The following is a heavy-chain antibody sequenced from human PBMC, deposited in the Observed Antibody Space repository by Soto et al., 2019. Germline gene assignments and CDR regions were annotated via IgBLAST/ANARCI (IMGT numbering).Heavy chain of an antibody. CDR2: ISWNGGNI. V-gene: IGHV3-9*01. CDR3: AKDIYSSSSGQDY. CDR1: GFTFDDYA. J-gene: IGHJ4*02. Sequence: EVQLVESGGGLVQPVRSLRLSCAASGFTFDDYAMHWVRQAPGKGLEWVSGISWNGGNIGYADSVKGRFTISRDNAKNSLFLQMNSLRADDTALYFCAKDIYSSSSGQDYWGQGTPVTVSS. D-gene: IGHD6-6*01.